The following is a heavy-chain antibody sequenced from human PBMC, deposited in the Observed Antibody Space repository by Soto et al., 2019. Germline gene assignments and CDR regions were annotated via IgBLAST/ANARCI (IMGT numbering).Heavy chain of an antibody. J-gene: IGHJ6*02. CDR1: GFTFSSYA. CDR2: ISGSGGST. CDR3: AKGSIAARSYYYYGMDV. Sequence: EVQLLESGGGLVQPGGSLRLSCAASGFTFSSYAMSWVRQAPGKGLEWVSAISGSGGSTYYADSVKGRFTISRDNSKNTLYLQMNSMRAEDTAVYYCAKGSIAARSYYYYGMDVWGQGTTGTVSS. V-gene: IGHV3-23*01. D-gene: IGHD6-6*01.